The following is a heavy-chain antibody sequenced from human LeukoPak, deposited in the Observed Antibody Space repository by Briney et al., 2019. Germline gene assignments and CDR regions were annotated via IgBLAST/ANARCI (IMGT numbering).Heavy chain of an antibody. CDR3: ARGGIQLWSNYFDY. V-gene: IGHV4-34*01. Sequence: SETLSLTCAVYGGSFSGYYWSWIRQPPGKGLEWIGEINHSGSTNYNPSLKSRVTISVDTSKNQFSLKLSSVTAADTAVYYCARGGIQLWSNYFDYWGQGTLVTVSS. CDR2: INHSGST. J-gene: IGHJ4*02. D-gene: IGHD5-18*01. CDR1: GGSFSGYY.